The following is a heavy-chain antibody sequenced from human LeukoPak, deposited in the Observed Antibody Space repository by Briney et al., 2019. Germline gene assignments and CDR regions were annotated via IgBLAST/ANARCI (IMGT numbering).Heavy chain of an antibody. CDR2: IYYSGST. D-gene: IGHD6-19*01. J-gene: IGHJ4*02. Sequence: SETLSLTCTVSGGSISSYYWSWIRQPPGKGLEWIGYIYYSGSTKYNPSLRSRLTMSVDTSKNQFSLKLSSVTAADTAVYYCARAAFSGWYGDYWGQGTLVTVSS. CDR3: ARAAFSGWYGDY. CDR1: GGSISSYY. V-gene: IGHV4-59*08.